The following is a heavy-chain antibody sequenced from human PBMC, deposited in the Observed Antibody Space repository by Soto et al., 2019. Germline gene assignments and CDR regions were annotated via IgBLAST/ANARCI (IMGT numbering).Heavy chain of an antibody. D-gene: IGHD1-26*01. CDR2: INDGTGNT. CDR1: GYTFSKNA. Sequence: QVQLVQSGAEVKKPGSSVKVSCKSSGYTFSKNAIHWVRQAPGQRPEWMGWINDGTGNTRYSQSFQDRVTITMNASASTAYLELSSLTSEDTAVYYCARGASGRNTIWDHWGQGTIVTVSA. CDR3: ARGASGRNTIWDH. J-gene: IGHJ4*02. V-gene: IGHV1-3*01.